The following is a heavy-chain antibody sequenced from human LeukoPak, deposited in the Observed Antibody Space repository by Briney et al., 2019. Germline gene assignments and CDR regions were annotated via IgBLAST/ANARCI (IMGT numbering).Heavy chain of an antibody. CDR1: GFTFSSYG. Sequence: PGGSLSLTCAASGFTFSSYGMHWVRQAPGKGLEWVAVIWYDGSNKYYADSVKGRFTISRDNSKNTLYLQMNSLRAEDTAVYYCARDPTISSSGYESGSLASWGQGTLVTVSS. CDR2: IWYDGSNK. V-gene: IGHV3-33*01. D-gene: IGHD6-13*01. J-gene: IGHJ5*02. CDR3: ARDPTISSSGYESGSLAS.